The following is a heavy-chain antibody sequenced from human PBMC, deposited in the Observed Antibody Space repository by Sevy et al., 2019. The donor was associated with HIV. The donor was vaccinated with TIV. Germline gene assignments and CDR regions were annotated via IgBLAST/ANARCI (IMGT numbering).Heavy chain of an antibody. J-gene: IGHJ6*02. CDR3: ARHLGYSYGYYYYYGMDV. CDR2: ISSSGSTI. D-gene: IGHD5-18*01. V-gene: IGHV3-11*01. CDR1: GFTFSDYY. Sequence: GGSLRLSCAASGFTFSDYYMSWIRQAPGKGLEWVSYISSSGSTIYYADSVKGRFTISRDNAKNSLYLQMNSLRAEDTAVYYCARHLGYSYGYYYYYGMDVWGQGTTVTVSS.